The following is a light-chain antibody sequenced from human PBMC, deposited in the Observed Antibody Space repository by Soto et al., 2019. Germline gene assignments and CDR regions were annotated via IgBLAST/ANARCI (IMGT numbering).Light chain of an antibody. CDR2: DAS. CDR1: QSVSTY. J-gene: IGKJ2*01. V-gene: IGKV3-11*01. Sequence: EIVLTQSPATLSLSPGERATLSCRASQSVSTYLAWYQHKPGQAPRILIYDASNRATGIPARFSGSGSETDFTLTISSLEPEDFAFYYCQQRSNWPPMYTFGQGTKLEIK. CDR3: QQRSNWPPMYT.